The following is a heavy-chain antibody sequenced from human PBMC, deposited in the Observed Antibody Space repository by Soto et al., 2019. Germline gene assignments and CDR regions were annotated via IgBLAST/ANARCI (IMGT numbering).Heavy chain of an antibody. CDR3: TRDASRDSSARGWFDP. CDR1: GFTFRSFT. Sequence: EVHLVESGGGLVKPGGSLRLSCAASGFTFRSFTMNWVRQAPGKGLEWVSTISSNSAYIYYTDALRGRFTISRDNAKNSLHLQMNSLRAEDTAVYYCTRDASRDSSARGWFDPWGQGTLVTVSS. J-gene: IGHJ5*02. CDR2: ISSNSAYI. D-gene: IGHD6-13*01. V-gene: IGHV3-21*01.